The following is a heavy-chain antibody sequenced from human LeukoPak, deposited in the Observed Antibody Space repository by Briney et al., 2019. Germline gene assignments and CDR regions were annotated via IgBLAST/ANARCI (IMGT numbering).Heavy chain of an antibody. CDR1: GGSFSGYY. CDR2: IDHSGNT. J-gene: IGHJ5*02. CDR3: ARGVGDSSGWHLNWFGP. Sequence: SETLSLTCAVYGGSFSGYYWSWIRQPPGRGLEWIGEIDHSGNTNYNPSLKSRVTISLDTSKNQFSLRLTSVTAADTAVYYCARGVGDSSGWHLNWFGPWGQGTLVTVSS. D-gene: IGHD6-19*01. V-gene: IGHV4-34*01.